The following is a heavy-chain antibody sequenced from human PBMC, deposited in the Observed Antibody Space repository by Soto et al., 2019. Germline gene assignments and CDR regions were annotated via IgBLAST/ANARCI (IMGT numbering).Heavy chain of an antibody. CDR2: IYHSGST. J-gene: IGHJ5*02. Sequence: SETLSLTCVVSGGSISSGGYSWGWIRHPPGKGLEWIGYIYHSGSTYYNPSLKSRVTISVDRSKNQFSLNLSSVTAADTAVYYCVRVPGPWGQGTLVTVSS. CDR3: VRVPGP. V-gene: IGHV4-30-2*01. CDR1: GGSISSGGYS.